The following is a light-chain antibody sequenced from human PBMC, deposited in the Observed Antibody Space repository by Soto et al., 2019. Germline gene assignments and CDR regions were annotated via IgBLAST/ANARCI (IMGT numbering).Light chain of an antibody. CDR2: DVT. V-gene: IGLV2-14*01. CDR3: SSYTLHTTPYL. J-gene: IGLJ1*01. CDR1: SSDVGAYNY. Sequence: QSALTQPASVSGSPGQSIASSCTGTSSDVGAYNYVSWYQQHPGKVPKLVIYDVTNRPSGVSDRFSGSKSGNTASLTIPGLQAEDEADYYCSSYTLHTTPYLFGTGTKVTVL.